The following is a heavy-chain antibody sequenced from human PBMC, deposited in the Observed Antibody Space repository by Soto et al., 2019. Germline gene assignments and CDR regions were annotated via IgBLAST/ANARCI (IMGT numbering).Heavy chain of an antibody. V-gene: IGHV3-11*05. D-gene: IGHD4-17*01. CDR2: ISSSGSA. CDR1: GFTFSDYF. J-gene: IGHJ4*01. CDR3: ARDWSTTVVTSPYY. Sequence: QVQLVESGGVLVKPGGSLRLSCVASGFTFSDYFMTWIRQAPGKGLQWVSYISSSGSANYADSVKGRFTTSRDNAKNSLYLQMNSLRVEDTAVYYCARDWSTTVVTSPYYCGHGTLVTVSS.